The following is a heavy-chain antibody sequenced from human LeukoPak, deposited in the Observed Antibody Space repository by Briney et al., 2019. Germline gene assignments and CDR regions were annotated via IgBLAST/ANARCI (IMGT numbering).Heavy chain of an antibody. J-gene: IGHJ4*02. Sequence: GASVKVSCKASGYTFTGYYMHWVRQAPGQGLEWMGWINPNSGGTNYAQKFLGRVTMTRDTSISTGYLELSRLRSDDTAVYYCARDLNLFTMTLAEADNWGERKLGSVSS. CDR1: GYTFTGYY. CDR3: ARDLNLFTMTLAEADN. V-gene: IGHV1-2*02. CDR2: INPNSGGT. D-gene: IGHD3-22*01.